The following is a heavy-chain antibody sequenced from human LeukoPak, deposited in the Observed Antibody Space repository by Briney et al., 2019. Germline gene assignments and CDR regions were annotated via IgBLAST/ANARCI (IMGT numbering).Heavy chain of an antibody. D-gene: IGHD3-10*01. CDR1: GFTFSSYS. Sequence: PGGSLRLSCAASGFTFSSYSMNWVRQAPGKGLEWVSYISSASNTIYYADSVKGRFTVSRDNAKNSLYLQMSRLRAEYTAMYFSVRDGWFGDYNWFDPWGQGTLVTVSS. CDR2: ISSASNTI. J-gene: IGHJ5*02. V-gene: IGHV3-48*01. CDR3: VRDGWFGDYNWFDP.